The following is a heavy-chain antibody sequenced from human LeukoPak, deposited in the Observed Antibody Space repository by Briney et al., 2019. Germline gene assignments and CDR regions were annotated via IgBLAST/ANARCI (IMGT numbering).Heavy chain of an antibody. V-gene: IGHV3-11*01. D-gene: IGHD3-10*01. Sequence: GGSLRLSCAASEFVFSDYYMSWVRQAPGKGLECVSYISSGGDTKYYADSVKGRFTISRDNAKNSLYLQMNNLRAEDTAVYYCAGEMGGDYGSGTFFDLWGQGNMVTVSS. J-gene: IGHJ4*02. CDR2: ISSGGDTK. CDR3: AGEMGGDYGSGTFFDL. CDR1: EFVFSDYY.